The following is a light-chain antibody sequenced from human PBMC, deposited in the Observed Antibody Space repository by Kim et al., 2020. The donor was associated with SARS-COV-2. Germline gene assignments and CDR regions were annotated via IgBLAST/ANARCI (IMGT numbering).Light chain of an antibody. Sequence: EIVLTQSPGTLSLSPGERATLSCRASQSVSSSYLSWYQQKPGQAPRLLIFGASTRATGIAARFSGSGSGTDFTLTISRLQPEDFAVYYCQQDDNSLWTFGQGTKVDIK. CDR2: GAS. CDR3: QQDDNSLWT. CDR1: QSVSSSY. J-gene: IGKJ1*01. V-gene: IGKV3-20*01.